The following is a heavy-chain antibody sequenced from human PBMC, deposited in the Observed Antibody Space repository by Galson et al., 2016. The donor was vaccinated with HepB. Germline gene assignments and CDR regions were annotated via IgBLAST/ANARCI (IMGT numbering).Heavy chain of an antibody. J-gene: IGHJ3*02. Sequence: SVKVSCKASGGTFSMYAISWVRQAPGQGLEWMGGIIPIFGTANSAQKFQGRVTITADKSTSTAYMDLSSLRSEDTAVYYCARFDNSGYYYDLDGFDIWGQGTMVTVSS. CDR1: GGTFSMYA. D-gene: IGHD3-22*01. CDR3: ARFDNSGYYYDLDGFDI. CDR2: IIPIFGTA. V-gene: IGHV1-69*06.